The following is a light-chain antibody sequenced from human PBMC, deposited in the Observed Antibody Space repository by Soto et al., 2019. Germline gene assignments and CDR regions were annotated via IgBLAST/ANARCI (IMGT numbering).Light chain of an antibody. J-gene: IGLJ1*01. CDR3: QSYDSSLTGSKV. Sequence: QSVLTQPASVSGSPGQSITISCTGTSSDVGGYDYVSWYQQLPGTAPKLLIYGNSNRPSGVPDRLSGSRSGTSASLAITGLQAEDEADYYCQSYDSSLTGSKVFGSGTKVTVL. CDR1: SSDVGGYDY. V-gene: IGLV1-40*01. CDR2: GNS.